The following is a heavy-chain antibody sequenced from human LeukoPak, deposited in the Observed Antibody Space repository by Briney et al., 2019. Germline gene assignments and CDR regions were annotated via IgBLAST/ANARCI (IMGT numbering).Heavy chain of an antibody. CDR2: ISKNSDDI. Sequence: PGGSLRLSCVASGFTFSIYSMNWVRQAPGKGLEWVSYISKNSDDIYNADSVRGRFTISRNNAKNSLYLQMNSLRAEDTAVYYCARVRRGYYCDYWGQGILVTVSS. CDR3: ARVRRGYYCDY. CDR1: GFTFSIYS. J-gene: IGHJ4*02. V-gene: IGHV3-21*05.